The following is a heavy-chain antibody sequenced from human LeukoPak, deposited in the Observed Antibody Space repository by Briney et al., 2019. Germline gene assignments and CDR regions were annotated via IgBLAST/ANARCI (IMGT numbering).Heavy chain of an antibody. CDR1: GFTFSSYA. V-gene: IGHV3-23*01. CDR3: AKEAFSPGDYDGYFDY. CDR2: ISSSGSGGST. J-gene: IGHJ4*02. D-gene: IGHD4-17*01. Sequence: GGSLRLSCAASGFTFSSYAMSWVRQAPGKGLEWVSGISSSGSGGSTYYADSVKGRFTISRDNSKNTLYLQMNSLRAEDTAVYYCAKEAFSPGDYDGYFDYWGQGTLVTVSS.